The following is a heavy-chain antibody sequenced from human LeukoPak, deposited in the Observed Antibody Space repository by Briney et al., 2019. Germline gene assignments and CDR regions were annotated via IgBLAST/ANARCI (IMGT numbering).Heavy chain of an antibody. CDR2: ISGDGTDK. D-gene: IGHD2-15*01. CDR3: AKGGHYSFFDY. J-gene: IGHJ4*02. CDR1: GFTFSAIP. V-gene: IGHV3-23*01. Sequence: PGGSLRLSCAASGFTFSAIPMTWVRQAPGKGLEWVSTISGDGTDKYFADSVKGRFTISRDNSKSTVSLQMNSLRVEDMAVYYCAKGGHYSFFDYWGREPWSPSPQ.